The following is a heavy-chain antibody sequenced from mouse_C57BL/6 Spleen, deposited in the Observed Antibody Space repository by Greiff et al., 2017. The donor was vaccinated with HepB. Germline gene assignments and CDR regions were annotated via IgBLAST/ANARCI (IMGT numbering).Heavy chain of an antibody. J-gene: IGHJ2*01. D-gene: IGHD1-1*01. CDR3: ASNYYGSSYY. CDR1: GYTFTSYW. V-gene: IGHV1-61*01. CDR2: IYPSDSET. Sequence: QVQLQQPGAELVRPGSSVKLSCKASGYTFTSYWMDWVKQRPGQGLEWIGNIYPSDSETHYNQKFKDKATLTVDKSSSTAYMQLSSLTSEDSAVYYCASNYYGSSYYWGQGTTLTVSS.